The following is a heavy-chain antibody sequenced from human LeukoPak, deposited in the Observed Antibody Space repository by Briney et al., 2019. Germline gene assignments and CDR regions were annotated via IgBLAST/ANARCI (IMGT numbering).Heavy chain of an antibody. V-gene: IGHV4-61*02. CDR3: GRYQLLSDFDI. CDR2: IYTSGST. D-gene: IGHD2-2*01. Sequence: PSETLSLTCTVSGGSISSGSYYWSWIRQPAGKGLEWIGRIYTSGSTNYNPSLKSRVTISVDTSKNQFSLKLSSVTAADTAVYYCGRYQLLSDFDIWGQGTMVTVSS. J-gene: IGHJ3*02. CDR1: GGSISSGSYY.